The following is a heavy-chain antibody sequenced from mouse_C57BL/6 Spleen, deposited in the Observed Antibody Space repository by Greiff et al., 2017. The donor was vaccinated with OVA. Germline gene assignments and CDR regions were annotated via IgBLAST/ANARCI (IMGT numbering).Heavy chain of an antibody. J-gene: IGHJ4*01. CDR1: GFNIKDYY. CDR3: TTDDYDEAMDY. V-gene: IGHV14-1*01. D-gene: IGHD2-4*01. CDR2: IDPEDGDT. Sequence: VQLQQSGAELVRPGASVKLSCTASGFNIKDYYMHWVKQRPEQGLEWIGRIDPEDGDTEYAPKFQGKATMTADTSSNTAYLQLSSLTSEDTAAYYCTTDDYDEAMDYWGQGTSVTVSS.